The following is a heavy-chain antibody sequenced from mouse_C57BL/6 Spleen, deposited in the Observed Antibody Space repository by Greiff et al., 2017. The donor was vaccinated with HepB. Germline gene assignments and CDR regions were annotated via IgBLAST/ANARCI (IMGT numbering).Heavy chain of an antibody. D-gene: IGHD1-1*01. CDR2: IYPGSGST. CDR3: AREGAVVDYAMDY. J-gene: IGHJ4*01. V-gene: IGHV1-55*01. CDR1: GYTFTSYW. Sequence: VKLQQPGAELVKPGASVKMSCKASGYTFTSYWITWVKQRPGQGLEWIGDIYPGSGSTNYNEKFKSKATLTVDTSSSTAYMQLSSLTSEDSAVYYCAREGAVVDYAMDYWGQGTSVTVSS.